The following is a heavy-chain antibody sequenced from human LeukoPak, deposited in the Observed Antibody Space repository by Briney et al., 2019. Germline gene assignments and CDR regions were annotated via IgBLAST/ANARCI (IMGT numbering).Heavy chain of an antibody. Sequence: PSETLSLTCTVSGYSISSGYYWGWIRQPPGKGLEWIGEIYHSGSTNYNPSLKSRVTISVDKSKNQFSLKLSSVTAADTAVYYCARSGSYTYWGQGTLVTVSS. CDR3: ARSGSYTY. J-gene: IGHJ4*02. V-gene: IGHV4-38-2*02. CDR1: GYSISSGYY. D-gene: IGHD1-26*01. CDR2: IYHSGST.